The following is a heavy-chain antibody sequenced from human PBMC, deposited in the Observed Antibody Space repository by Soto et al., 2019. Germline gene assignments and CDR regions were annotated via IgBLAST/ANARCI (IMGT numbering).Heavy chain of an antibody. CDR2: IYWHNDK. CDR1: GFLLSTNGMG. Sequence: PSQSLRLTYTCSGFLLSTNGMGLCWMCQPPGKALEWLSLIYWHNDKRYSPSLRNRLTVTKDDSKNQVVLTMTDMDAVDTATYYWVHRRRDSRPNRHYWGPGILVTVSS. J-gene: IGHJ4*02. CDR3: VHRRRDSRPNRHY. V-gene: IGHV2-5*01. D-gene: IGHD3-16*01.